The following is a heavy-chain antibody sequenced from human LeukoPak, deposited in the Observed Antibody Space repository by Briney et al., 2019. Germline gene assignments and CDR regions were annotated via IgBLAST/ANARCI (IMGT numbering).Heavy chain of an antibody. V-gene: IGHV3-48*04. CDR2: ISPGTI. CDR1: GFTFSRHP. D-gene: IGHD5-24*01. CDR3: ARDGDGYSTTYADY. J-gene: IGHJ4*02. Sequence: GGSLRLSCAASGFTFSRHPMNWVRQAPGKGLEWVSYISPGTIYYADSVKGRFTISRDNAKNSLYLQMNSLRAEDTAVYYCARDGDGYSTTYADYWGQGTLVTVSS.